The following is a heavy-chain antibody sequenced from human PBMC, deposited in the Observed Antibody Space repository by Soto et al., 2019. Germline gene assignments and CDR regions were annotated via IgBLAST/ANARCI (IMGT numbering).Heavy chain of an antibody. CDR2: ISYNGRNK. D-gene: IGHD1-26*01. CDR1: GFTFSSFG. Sequence: QEQLVDSGGGVVEPGRSLRLSCAASGFTFSSFGMHWVRQAPGKGLEWVAVISYNGRNKFYADSVTGRFTISRDNSNNMLYLQMNSLRSEDTAVYYCTKETQSVGWFGYWGQGSLVTVSS. CDR3: TKETQSVGWFGY. V-gene: IGHV3-30*18. J-gene: IGHJ5*01.